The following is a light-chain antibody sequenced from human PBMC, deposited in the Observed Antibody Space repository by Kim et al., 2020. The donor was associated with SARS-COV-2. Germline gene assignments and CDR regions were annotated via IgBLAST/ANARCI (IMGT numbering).Light chain of an antibody. CDR3: QTWGTGLNWV. V-gene: IGLV4-69*01. CDR2: LNSDGSH. CDR1: SGHSSYA. J-gene: IGLJ3*02. Sequence: QPVLTQSPSASASLGASVKLTCTLSSGHSSYAIAWHQQQPEKGPRYLMKLNSDGSHSKGDGIPDRFSGSSSGAERYLTISSLQSEDEADYYYQTWGTGLNWVFGGGTQLTVL.